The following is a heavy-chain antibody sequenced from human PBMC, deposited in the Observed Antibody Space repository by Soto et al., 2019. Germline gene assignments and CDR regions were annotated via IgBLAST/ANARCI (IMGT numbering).Heavy chain of an antibody. Sequence: EVQLVESGGGLVQPGGSLRLSCAASGFTFISYWMHWVRQAPGKGLVWVARINHDGSTTTYADSVKGRFTISRDKAKNTLFLQMNSLRAEDTAVYYCARDAEEVGMRYFDLWGRGSLVTVSS. D-gene: IGHD1-26*01. J-gene: IGHJ2*01. CDR3: ARDAEEVGMRYFDL. CDR1: GFTFISYW. CDR2: INHDGSTT. V-gene: IGHV3-74*01.